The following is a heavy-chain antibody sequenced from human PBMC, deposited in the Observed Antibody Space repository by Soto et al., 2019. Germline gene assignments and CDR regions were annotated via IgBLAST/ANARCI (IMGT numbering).Heavy chain of an antibody. J-gene: IGHJ4*02. CDR2: IYYSGST. D-gene: IGHD6-19*01. V-gene: IGHV4-59*01. Sequence: QVQLQESGPGLVKPSETLSLTCTVSGGSISSYYWSWIRQPPGKGLEWIGYIYYSGSTNYNPSLKSRVTISVDTPKNQFSLKLSSVTTADTAVYYCARRVPHTSGWYLDYWGQGTLVTVSS. CDR1: GGSISSYY. CDR3: ARRVPHTSGWYLDY.